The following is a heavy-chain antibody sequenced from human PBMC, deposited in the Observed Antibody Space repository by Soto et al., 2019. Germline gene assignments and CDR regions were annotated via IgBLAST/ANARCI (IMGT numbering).Heavy chain of an antibody. CDR3: ARDHNYEDAQDV. J-gene: IGHJ6*02. D-gene: IGHD4-4*01. V-gene: IGHV4-61*01. CDR2: VYYSGNT. CDR1: GGSVSSASYY. Sequence: QVQLQESGPGLVKPSETLSLTCTVSGGSVSSASYYWTWIRLTPGKGLEWIGYVYYSGNTKYNPSLRSRLTISVDTSKNQFSPRLSSVTAADTAVYYCARDHNYEDAQDVWGQGTAVIVSS.